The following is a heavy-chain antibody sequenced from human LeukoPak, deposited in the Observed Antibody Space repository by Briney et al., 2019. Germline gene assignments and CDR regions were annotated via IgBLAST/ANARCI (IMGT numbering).Heavy chain of an antibody. CDR3: AKIMDPTYYYYYMDV. Sequence: PGGSLRLSCSASGFTFSSYAISWVRQAPGKGLELVSAISGSGGSTYYADSVKCRFTFSRHNSKNMLYQQMNSLRAEDTALYYCAKIMDPTYYYYYMDVWGKGTTVTVSS. CDR2: ISGSGGST. J-gene: IGHJ6*03. D-gene: IGHD3-16*01. CDR1: GFTFSSYA. V-gene: IGHV3-23*01.